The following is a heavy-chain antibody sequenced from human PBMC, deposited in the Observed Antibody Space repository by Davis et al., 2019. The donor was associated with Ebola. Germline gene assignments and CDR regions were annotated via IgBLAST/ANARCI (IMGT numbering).Heavy chain of an antibody. J-gene: IGHJ6*02. CDR3: ARGHDYGLYYYGMDV. D-gene: IGHD4-17*01. CDR2: IKQDGSEK. Sequence: GESLKISCAASGFTFSSYWMSWVRQAPGKGLEWVANIKQDGSEKYYVDSVKGRFTISRDNAKNSLYLQMNSLRAEDTAVYYCARGHDYGLYYYGMDVWGQGTTVTVPS. V-gene: IGHV3-7*01. CDR1: GFTFSSYW.